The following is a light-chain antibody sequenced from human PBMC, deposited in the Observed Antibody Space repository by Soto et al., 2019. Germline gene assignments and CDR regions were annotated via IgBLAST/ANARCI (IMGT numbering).Light chain of an antibody. CDR1: QSFNTW. V-gene: IGKV1-5*01. CDR3: QQYNSYSPT. J-gene: IGKJ1*01. Sequence: DTLMTQSPSTLSASVGDRVTITCRASQSFNTWLAWYQQEPGKAPKVLIYDASNLESGVPSRFSGSGSGTEFTLTISSLQPDDFATYYCQQYNSYSPTFGQGTKVDIK. CDR2: DAS.